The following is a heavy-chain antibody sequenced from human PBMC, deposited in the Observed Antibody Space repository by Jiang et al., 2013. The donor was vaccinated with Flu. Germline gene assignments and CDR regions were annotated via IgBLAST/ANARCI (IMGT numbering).Heavy chain of an antibody. Sequence: VQLLESGGGLVQPGRSLRLSCAASGFTFDDYAMHWVRQAPGKGLEWVSGISWNSGSIGYADSVKGRFTISRDNAKNSLYLQMNSLRAEDTALYYCAKADLTEYYYDSSGQGAFDIWGQGTMVTVSS. CDR2: ISWNSGSI. CDR1: GFTFDDYA. J-gene: IGHJ3*02. CDR3: AKADLTEYYYDSSGQGAFDI. V-gene: IGHV3-9*01. D-gene: IGHD3-22*01.